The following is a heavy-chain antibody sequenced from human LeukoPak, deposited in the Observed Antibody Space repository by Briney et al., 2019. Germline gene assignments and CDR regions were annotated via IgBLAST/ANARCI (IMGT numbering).Heavy chain of an antibody. CDR1: GASISSYY. D-gene: IGHD1-20*01. CDR2: IYYSGNT. J-gene: IGHJ4*02. V-gene: IGHV4-59*08. CDR3: ARRDNWNDGRDAGYFDY. Sequence: SETLSLTCTVSGASISSYYWSWIRQPPGKGLEWIGYIYYSGNTNSNPSLKSRVTISVDTSKNQFSLKLSSVTAADTAVYYCARRDNWNDGRDAGYFDYWGQGTLVTVSS.